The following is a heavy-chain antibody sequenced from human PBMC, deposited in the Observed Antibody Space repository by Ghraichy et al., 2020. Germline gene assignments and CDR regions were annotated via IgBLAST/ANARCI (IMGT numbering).Heavy chain of an antibody. CDR1: GYTFTSYG. CDR3: ARDVSYYDSSGYYV. CDR2: ISAYNGNT. D-gene: IGHD3-22*01. V-gene: IGHV1-18*04. J-gene: IGHJ4*01. Sequence: ASVKVSCKASGYTFTSYGISWVRQAPGQGLEWMGWISAYNGNTNYAQKLQGRVTMTTDTSTSTAYMELRSLRSDDTAVYYCARDVSYYDSSGYYVWGQGTLVTVSS.